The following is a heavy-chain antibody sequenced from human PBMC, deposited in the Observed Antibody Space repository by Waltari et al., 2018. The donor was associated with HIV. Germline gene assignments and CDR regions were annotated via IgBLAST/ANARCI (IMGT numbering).Heavy chain of an antibody. CDR3: AKSAGFGITMVRGVPDYGMDV. CDR1: GGSISSYY. V-gene: IGHV4-59*08. CDR2: IDYRGST. D-gene: IGHD3-10*01. J-gene: IGHJ6*02. Sequence: QVQLQESGPGLVKPSETLSLTCTVSGGSISSYYWSWIRQPPGKGLEWIRYIDYRGSTNDNPSLESRATIPVDTSKNQFSLKLGFVTAADTAVYYCAKSAGFGITMVRGVPDYGMDVWGQGTTVTVSS.